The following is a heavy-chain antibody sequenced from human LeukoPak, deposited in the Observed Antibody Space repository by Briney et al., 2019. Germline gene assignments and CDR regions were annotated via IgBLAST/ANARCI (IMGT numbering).Heavy chain of an antibody. Sequence: GSLRLSCAASGFIFSPYWVTWVRQAPGMGLEWVANMKEDGGEKFYVVSVRGRFTISRDNAKNSVYLQMNSLRVEDTGVYYCARVRTEWYIDLWGRGTLVTVST. CDR2: MKEDGGEK. D-gene: IGHD2-8*02. CDR1: GFIFSPYW. CDR3: ARVRTEWYIDL. J-gene: IGHJ2*01. V-gene: IGHV3-7*01.